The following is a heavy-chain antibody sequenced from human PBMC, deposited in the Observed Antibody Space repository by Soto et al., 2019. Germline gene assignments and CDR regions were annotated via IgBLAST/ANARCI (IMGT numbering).Heavy chain of an antibody. CDR2: ISSSSYI. Sequence: GGSLRLSCAASGFTFSSYSMNWVRQAPGKGLEWVSSISSSSYIYYADSVKGRFTISRDNAKNSLYLQMNSVRAEDTAVYYCARSNSYYYYMDVWGKGTTVTVSS. V-gene: IGHV3-21*01. CDR1: GFTFSSYS. D-gene: IGHD4-4*01. J-gene: IGHJ6*03. CDR3: ARSNSYYYYMDV.